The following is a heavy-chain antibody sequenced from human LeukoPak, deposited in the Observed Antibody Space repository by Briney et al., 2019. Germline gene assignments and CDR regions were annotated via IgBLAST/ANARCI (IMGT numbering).Heavy chain of an antibody. D-gene: IGHD3-3*01. V-gene: IGHV3-23*01. Sequence: PGGSLRLYCVASGFTFRNCGMTWVRQAPGKGLEWVSTISGSDDGTYYADSVRGRFTISRDNAKNSLYLQMNSLRAEDTAVYYCATFTIFGVDKDFDYWGQGTLVTVSS. J-gene: IGHJ4*02. CDR2: ISGSDDGT. CDR3: ATFTIFGVDKDFDY. CDR1: GFTFRNCG.